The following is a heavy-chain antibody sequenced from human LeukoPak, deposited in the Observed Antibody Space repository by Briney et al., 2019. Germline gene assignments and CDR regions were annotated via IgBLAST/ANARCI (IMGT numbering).Heavy chain of an antibody. J-gene: IGHJ3*02. CDR1: GGSISSYY. Sequence: SETLSLTCTVSGGSISSYYWSWIRQPPGKGLEWIGYIYYSGSTNYNPSLKSRVTISVDTSKNQFSLKLSSVTAADTAVYYCARPQFSDAFDIWGQGTMVTVSS. CDR2: IYYSGST. CDR3: ARPQFSDAFDI. V-gene: IGHV4-59*12.